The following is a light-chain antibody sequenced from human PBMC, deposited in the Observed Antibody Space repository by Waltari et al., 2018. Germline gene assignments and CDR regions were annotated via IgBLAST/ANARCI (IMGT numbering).Light chain of an antibody. J-gene: IGKJ3*01. Sequence: DIQMTQSPSSVSASLGDRVTITCRASQDISSWLAWYQQKPGKAPKVLIYSASSLRSGVPSRFSGSGSRTDFTLTISSLQPEDVAVYFCQQGFSFPLTFGPGTKVDMK. CDR1: QDISSW. V-gene: IGKV1D-12*01. CDR2: SAS. CDR3: QQGFSFPLT.